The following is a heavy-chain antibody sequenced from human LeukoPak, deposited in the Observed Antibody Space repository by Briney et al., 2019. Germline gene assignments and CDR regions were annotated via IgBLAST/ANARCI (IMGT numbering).Heavy chain of an antibody. V-gene: IGHV4-31*03. CDR1: GGSISSGGYY. CDR3: ARVRRAYYYGSGSYHTYPFDY. D-gene: IGHD3-10*01. Sequence: PSETLSLTCTVSGGSISSGGYYWSWVRQHPGKGLEWIGYIYYSGTTYYNPSLKSRVTISVDTSKNQFSLKLSSVTAADTAVYYCARVRRAYYYGSGSYHTYPFDYWGQGTLVTVSS. CDR2: IYYSGTT. J-gene: IGHJ4*02.